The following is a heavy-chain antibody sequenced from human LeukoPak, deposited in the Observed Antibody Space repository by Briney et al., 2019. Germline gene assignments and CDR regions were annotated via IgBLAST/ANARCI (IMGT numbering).Heavy chain of an antibody. V-gene: IGHV3-30*04. CDR2: ISYDGSNK. J-gene: IGHJ4*02. D-gene: IGHD3-10*01. CDR3: ARGGLITMVRGVMFY. Sequence: GGSLRLSCAASGFTFSSYAMHWVRQAPGKGLEWVAVISYDGSNKYYADSVKGRFTISRDNSKNTLYLQMNSLRAEDTAVYYCARGGLITMVRGVMFYWGQGTLVTVSS. CDR1: GFTFSSYA.